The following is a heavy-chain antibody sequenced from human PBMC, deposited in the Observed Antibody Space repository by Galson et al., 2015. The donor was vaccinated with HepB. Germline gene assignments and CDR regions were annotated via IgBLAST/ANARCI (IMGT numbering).Heavy chain of an antibody. CDR3: ARDFGYCTNGVCYFFDY. Sequence: SLRLSCAASGFTFSSYGMHWVRQAPGKGLEWVAVIWYDGSNKYYADSVKGRFTISRDNSKNTLYLQMNSLRAEDTAVYYCARDFGYCTNGVCYFFDYWGQGTLVTVSS. CDR1: GFTFSSYG. CDR2: IWYDGSNK. J-gene: IGHJ4*02. V-gene: IGHV3-33*01. D-gene: IGHD2-8*01.